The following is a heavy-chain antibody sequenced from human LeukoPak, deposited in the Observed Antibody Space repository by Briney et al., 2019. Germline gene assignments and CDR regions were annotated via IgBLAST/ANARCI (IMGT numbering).Heavy chain of an antibody. D-gene: IGHD6-13*01. J-gene: IGHJ6*02. CDR1: GGSIRSSYYY. Sequence: SETLSLTCTVSGGSIRSSYYYWGWIRQPPGKGLEWIGEINHSGSTNYNPSLKSRVTISVDTSKNQFSLKLSSVTAADTAVYYCARGQGYSSSWYPGRRYYYYGMDVWGQGTTVTVSS. CDR2: INHSGST. V-gene: IGHV4-39*07. CDR3: ARGQGYSSSWYPGRRYYYYGMDV.